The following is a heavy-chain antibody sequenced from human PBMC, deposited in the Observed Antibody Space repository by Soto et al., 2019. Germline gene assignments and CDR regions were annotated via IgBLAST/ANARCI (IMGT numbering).Heavy chain of an antibody. CDR2: IYYSGST. CDR3: ARLPYGSGTTTPGGYYFDY. D-gene: IGHD3-10*01. CDR1: GGSISSGGYY. Sequence: QVQLQESGPGLVKPSQTLSLTCTVSGGSISSGGYYWSWIRQHPGKGLEWIGYIYYSGSTYYNPSLKSRVTISVDTSKNQFSLKLSSVTAADTAVYYCARLPYGSGTTTPGGYYFDYWGQGTLVTVSS. J-gene: IGHJ4*02. V-gene: IGHV4-31*03.